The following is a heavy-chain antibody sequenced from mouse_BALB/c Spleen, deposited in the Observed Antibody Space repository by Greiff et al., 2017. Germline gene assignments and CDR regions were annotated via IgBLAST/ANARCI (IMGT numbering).Heavy chain of an antibody. D-gene: IGHD2-1*01. CDR2: ISYSGST. V-gene: IGHV3-2*02. J-gene: IGHJ2*01. CDR3: ARSLYYGNYYFDY. CDR1: GYSITSDYA. Sequence: EVQLQQSGPGLVKPSQSLSLTCTVTGYSITSDYAWNWIRQFPGNKLEWMGYISYSGSTSYNPSLKSRISITRDTSKNQFFLQLNSVTTEDTATYYCARSLYYGNYYFDYWGQGTTLTVSA.